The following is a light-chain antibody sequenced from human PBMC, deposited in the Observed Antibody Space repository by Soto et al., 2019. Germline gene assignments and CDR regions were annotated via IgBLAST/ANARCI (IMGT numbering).Light chain of an antibody. J-gene: IGLJ7*01. Sequence: QSVLTQPPSASGNPGQRVTISCSGSSSNIGSNIVNWYQQLPGTAPKLLIYGDNQRPSGVPDRFSGSKSGTSASLAIRGLQSEDEADYYCAAWDDSLNGAVFGGGTQLTVL. CDR3: AAWDDSLNGAV. V-gene: IGLV1-44*01. CDR1: SSNIGSNI. CDR2: GDN.